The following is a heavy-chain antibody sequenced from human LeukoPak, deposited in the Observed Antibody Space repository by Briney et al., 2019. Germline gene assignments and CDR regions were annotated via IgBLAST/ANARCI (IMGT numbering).Heavy chain of an antibody. CDR1: GFTFSSYG. J-gene: IGHJ3*02. Sequence: GRSLRLSCAASGFTFSSYGMHWVRQAPGKGLEWVAVISYDGSNKYYADSVKGRFTISRDNSKNTLYLQMNSLRAEDTAVYYCAKDLSVVLAVAGTGTFDIWGQGTMVTVSS. CDR2: ISYDGSNK. V-gene: IGHV3-30*18. CDR3: AKDLSVVLAVAGTGTFDI. D-gene: IGHD6-19*01.